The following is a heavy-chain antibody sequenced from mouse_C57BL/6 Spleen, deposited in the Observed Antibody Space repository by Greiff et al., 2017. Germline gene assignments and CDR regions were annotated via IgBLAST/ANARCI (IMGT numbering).Heavy chain of an antibody. Sequence: VQLQQPGAELVRPGSSVKLSCKASGCTFTSYWMHWVKQRPIQGLEWIGNIDPSDSATHYNQKFKDKATLTVDKSASTAYMQLSSLTSDDSAVYYRARRGGGGYFDYWGKGTTLTVSS. J-gene: IGHJ2*01. D-gene: IGHD1-1*02. V-gene: IGHV1-52*01. CDR2: IDPSDSAT. CDR1: GCTFTSYW. CDR3: ARRGGGGYFDY.